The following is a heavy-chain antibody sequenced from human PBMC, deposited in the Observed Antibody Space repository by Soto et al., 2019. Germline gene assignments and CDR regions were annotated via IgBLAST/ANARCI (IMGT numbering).Heavy chain of an antibody. V-gene: IGHV3-23*01. D-gene: IGHD5-12*01. CDR2: ISGSVGST. Sequence: EVQLLESGGGLVQPGGSLRLSCAASGFTFSSYAMSWVRQAPGKGLEWVSPISGSVGSTLYAASVKGRFTISSDTSKNTLFLQMNRLRAEHTAVYYCTKDRGRGYDWFDSWGEGTLVTVSS. J-gene: IGHJ5*01. CDR3: TKDRGRGYDWFDS. CDR1: GFTFSSYA.